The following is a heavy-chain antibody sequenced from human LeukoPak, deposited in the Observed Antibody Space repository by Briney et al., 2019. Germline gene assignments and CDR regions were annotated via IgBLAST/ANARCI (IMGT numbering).Heavy chain of an antibody. V-gene: IGHV3-7*05. CDR2: IRQDGSEE. CDR3: ASERTGKVARY. CDR1: GFTFSSYC. D-gene: IGHD5-12*01. Sequence: GGALRLSCAASGFTFSSYCMSWGRPAPGKGVEWVANIRQDGSEEYYVESVKGRFTISRDNAKNSLYLQMNSLRAEDTAVYYCASERTGKVARYWGQGTLVTVSS. J-gene: IGHJ4*02.